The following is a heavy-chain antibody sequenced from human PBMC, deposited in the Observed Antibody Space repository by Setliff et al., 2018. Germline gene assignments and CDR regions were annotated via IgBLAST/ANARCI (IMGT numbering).Heavy chain of an antibody. J-gene: IGHJ1*01. CDR3: ARERATIVVEPDQAFFHH. D-gene: IGHD2-15*01. Sequence: VSCKASGYTFRCYGISWVRQAPGQGLEWMGWISAYNGFIVYAQKFQGRVTMTTDTSTNTAYMELRSLRSDDTAVYYCARERATIVVEPDQAFFHHWGQGTLVTVSS. CDR2: ISAYNGFI. CDR1: GYTFRCYG. V-gene: IGHV1-18*01.